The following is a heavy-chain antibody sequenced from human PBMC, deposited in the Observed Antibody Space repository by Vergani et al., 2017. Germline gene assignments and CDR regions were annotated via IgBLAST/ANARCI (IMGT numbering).Heavy chain of an antibody. J-gene: IGHJ4*02. CDR2: INHSGST. Sequence: QVQLQQWGAGLLKPSETLSLTCAVYGESFSGYYWSWIRQPPGKGLEWIGEINHSGSTNYNPSLESRVTISVDTSKNTFSLKLNSVTAADTAIYYCARDSAVGGTFDSWGQGTLVSVSS. CDR1: GESFSGYY. CDR3: ARDSAVGGTFDS. D-gene: IGHD1-26*01. V-gene: IGHV4-34*01.